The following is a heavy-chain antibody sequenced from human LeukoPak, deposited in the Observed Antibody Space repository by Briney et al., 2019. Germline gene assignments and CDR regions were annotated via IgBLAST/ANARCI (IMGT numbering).Heavy chain of an antibody. Sequence: PSETLSLTCTVSGGSISSYYWSWIRQPPGKGLEWIGYIYYSGSTNYNPSLKSRVTISVDTSKNQFPLKLSSVTAADTAVYYCARVNLFYDILTGYYGGPYFDYWGQGTLVTVSS. CDR1: GGSISSYY. V-gene: IGHV4-59*01. CDR2: IYYSGST. CDR3: ARVNLFYDILTGYYGGPYFDY. D-gene: IGHD3-9*01. J-gene: IGHJ4*02.